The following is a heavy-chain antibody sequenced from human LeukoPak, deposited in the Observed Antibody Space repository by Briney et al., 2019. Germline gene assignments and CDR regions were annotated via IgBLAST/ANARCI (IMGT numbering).Heavy chain of an antibody. CDR2: ISYDGSNK. V-gene: IGHV3-30*04. CDR3: AKGIAVAGNSQYFDY. CDR1: GFTFSSYA. Sequence: PGGSLRLSCAASGFTFSSYAMHWVRQAPGKGLEWVAVISYDGSNKYYADSVKGRFTISRDNSKNTVYLQMNSLRAEDTAVYYCAKGIAVAGNSQYFDYWGQGTLVIVSS. J-gene: IGHJ4*02. D-gene: IGHD6-19*01.